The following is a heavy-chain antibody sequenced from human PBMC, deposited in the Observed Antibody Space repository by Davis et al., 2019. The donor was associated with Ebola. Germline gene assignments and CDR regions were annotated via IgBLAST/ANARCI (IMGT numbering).Heavy chain of an antibody. CDR1: GFTFSTYS. Sequence: GGSLRLSCAASGFTFSTYSMSWVRQAPGKGLEWVSSISSDSDYIYYADSAKGRFTISRDNAKNSLYLQMDSLRAEDTAVYYCARDATYYFDSSGYYIAPNDAFDIWGQGTMVTVSS. V-gene: IGHV3-21*01. J-gene: IGHJ3*02. CDR3: ARDATYYFDSSGYYIAPNDAFDI. D-gene: IGHD3-22*01. CDR2: ISSDSDYI.